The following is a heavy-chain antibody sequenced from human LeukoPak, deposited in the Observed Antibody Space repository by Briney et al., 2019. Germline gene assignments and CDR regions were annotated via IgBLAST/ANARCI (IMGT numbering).Heavy chain of an antibody. CDR3: ARDGHGVTPFDN. CDR2: INSDGSST. CDR1: GFTFSSYW. J-gene: IGHJ4*02. V-gene: IGHV3-74*01. Sequence: PGGSLRLSCAASGFTFSSYWMHWVRQAPGKGLVWVSRINSDGSSTSYADSVKGRFTISRDNAKNTLYLQVNSLRAEDTAVYHCARDGHGVTPFDNWGQGTLVTVSS. D-gene: IGHD4-23*01.